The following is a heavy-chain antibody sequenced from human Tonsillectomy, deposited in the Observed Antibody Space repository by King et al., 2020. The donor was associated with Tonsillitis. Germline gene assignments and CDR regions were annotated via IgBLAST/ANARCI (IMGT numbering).Heavy chain of an antibody. CDR2: ISDNGGII. CDR3: TTTGDF. V-gene: IGHV3-64D*06. J-gene: IGHJ4*02. Sequence: VQLVESGGGLVQPGGSLRLSCSASGFTFSDYAMHWVRQATGKGLEYVSGISDNGGIIYYADSVKGRCAISRDNSKNTLYLQMSSLRAEDTALYYCTTTGDFWGQGXLVTVSS. CDR1: GFTFSDYA. D-gene: IGHD1-1*01.